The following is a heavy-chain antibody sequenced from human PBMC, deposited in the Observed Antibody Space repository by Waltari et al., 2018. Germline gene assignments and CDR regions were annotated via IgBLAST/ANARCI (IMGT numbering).Heavy chain of an antibody. CDR2: IYYSGST. Sequence: QLQLQESGPGLVKPSETLSLTCTVSGGSISSSNYYWGWIRQPPGKGLEWIGSIYYSGSTYDNPSLKRRVTISVDTSKNQFYLELNSVTAADTAVHYCARSGYYDSSGYYWWFDPWGQGTLVTVSS. D-gene: IGHD3-22*01. CDR1: GGSISSSNYY. V-gene: IGHV4-39*01. J-gene: IGHJ5*02. CDR3: ARSGYYDSSGYYWWFDP.